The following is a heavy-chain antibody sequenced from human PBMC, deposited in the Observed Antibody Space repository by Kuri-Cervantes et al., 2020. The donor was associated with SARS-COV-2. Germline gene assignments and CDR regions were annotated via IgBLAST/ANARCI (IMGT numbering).Heavy chain of an antibody. CDR3: ARAPSGSPTEF. D-gene: IGHD1-26*01. Sequence: GESLKISCAATEFLVTNYGMHWVRQGPGKGLVWVAHMDNTGNDIKYADSVKGRFTISRDNAKNTLYLQMNSLRVEDTAVYFCARAPSGSPTEFWGQGTLVTVSS. J-gene: IGHJ4*02. V-gene: IGHV3-74*03. CDR1: EFLVTNYG. CDR2: MDNTGNDI.